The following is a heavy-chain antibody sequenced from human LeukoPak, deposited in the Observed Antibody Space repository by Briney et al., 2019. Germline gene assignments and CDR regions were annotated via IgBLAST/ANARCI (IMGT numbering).Heavy chain of an antibody. J-gene: IGHJ4*02. CDR1: GGSFSGYY. Sequence: SETLSLTCAVYGGSFSGYYWSWIRQPPGKGLEWIGEINHSGSTNYNPSLKSRVTIPVDTSKNQFSLKLSSVTAADTAVYYCARRSRGWRFDYWGQGTLVTVSS. CDR2: INHSGST. CDR3: ARRSRGWRFDY. D-gene: IGHD6-19*01. V-gene: IGHV4-34*01.